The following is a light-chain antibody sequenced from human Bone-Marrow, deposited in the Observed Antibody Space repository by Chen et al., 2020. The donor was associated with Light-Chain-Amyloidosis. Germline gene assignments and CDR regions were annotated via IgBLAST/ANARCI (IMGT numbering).Light chain of an antibody. Sequence: EIVMTQSPATLSVSPGERATLSCRASQSVSSNLAWYQQKPGQAPRLLIYGAYTRATGIPARFSGSGSGTDFTLTISSIEAEDFAVYSCQQYNQWPKTFGRGTKVEI. CDR3: QQYNQWPKT. V-gene: IGKV3-15*01. CDR2: GAY. CDR1: QSVSSN. J-gene: IGKJ1*01.